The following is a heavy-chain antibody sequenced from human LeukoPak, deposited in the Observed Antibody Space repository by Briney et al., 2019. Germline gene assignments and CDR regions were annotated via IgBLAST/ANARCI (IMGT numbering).Heavy chain of an antibody. D-gene: IGHD1-1*01. CDR1: GFIVSSNY. J-gene: IGHJ4*02. CDR2: IYTGESA. Sequence: GGSLRLSRAVSGFIVSSNYMSWVRQAPGKGLEWVSVIYTGESASYADSVKGRFSISRDISKNTLYLQMDSLRAEDTAVYYCVRDSRVDNPGLYWGQGTLVTVSS. V-gene: IGHV3-53*01. CDR3: VRDSRVDNPGLY.